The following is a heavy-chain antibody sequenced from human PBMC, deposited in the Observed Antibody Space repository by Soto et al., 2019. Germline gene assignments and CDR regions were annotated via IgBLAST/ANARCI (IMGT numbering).Heavy chain of an antibody. V-gene: IGHV3-48*01. CDR3: TRDPHALDF. J-gene: IGHJ4*02. CDR1: GFTFSTYS. CDR2: ITSSSSTK. Sequence: EVQLVQSGRGLIQPGGSLRLSCVASGFTFSTYSMNWVRQAPGKGLEWVSYITSSSSTKHYADSVKGRFTISRDNAKNSLYLQMNSLRAEDTAIYYCTRDPHALDFWGQGILVTVSS.